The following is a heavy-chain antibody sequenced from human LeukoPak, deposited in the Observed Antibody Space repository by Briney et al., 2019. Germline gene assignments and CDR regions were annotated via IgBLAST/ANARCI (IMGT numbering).Heavy chain of an antibody. CDR1: GFTFSSYG. V-gene: IGHV3-30*19. J-gene: IGHJ4*02. D-gene: IGHD6-19*01. Sequence: GGSLRLSCAASGFTFSSYGMHWVRQAPGKGLEWVAVISYDGSNKYYADSVKGRFTISRDNSKNTLYLQMNSLRAEDTAVYYCAREGYSSGIDYWGQGTLVTVSS. CDR2: ISYDGSNK. CDR3: AREGYSSGIDY.